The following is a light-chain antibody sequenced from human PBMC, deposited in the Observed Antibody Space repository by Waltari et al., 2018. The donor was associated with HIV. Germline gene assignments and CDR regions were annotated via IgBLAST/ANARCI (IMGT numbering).Light chain of an antibody. Sequence: QSALTQPASVSGSPGQSITISCTGPSSDVGTYNYVSWYQQHPGKAPKLLIYEVSTRPSGISDRFSGSKSDNAASLTIAALQPEDEADYYCSSYTNTNISFGGGTKLTVL. CDR3: SSYTNTNIS. J-gene: IGLJ2*01. V-gene: IGLV2-14*01. CDR1: SSDVGTYNY. CDR2: EVS.